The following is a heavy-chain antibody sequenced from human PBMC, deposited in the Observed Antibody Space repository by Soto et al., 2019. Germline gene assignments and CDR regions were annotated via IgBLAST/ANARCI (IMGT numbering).Heavy chain of an antibody. V-gene: IGHV3-21*01. CDR1: GFTFSSYS. CDR3: ARDKVTTLVYYYYGMDV. J-gene: IGHJ6*02. CDR2: ISSSSSYI. Sequence: PGGSLRLSCAASGFTFSSYSMNWVRQAPGKGLEWVSSISSSSSYIYYADSVKGRFTISRDNAKNSLYLQMNSLRAEDTAVYYCARDKVTTLVYYYYGMDVWGQGTTVTV. D-gene: IGHD4-17*01.